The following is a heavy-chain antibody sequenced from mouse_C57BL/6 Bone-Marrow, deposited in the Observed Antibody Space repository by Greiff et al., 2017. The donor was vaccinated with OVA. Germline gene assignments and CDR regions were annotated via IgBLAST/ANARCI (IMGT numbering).Heavy chain of an antibody. Sequence: EVKLMESGPGLVKPSQSLSLTCSVTGYSITSGYYWNWIRQFPGNKLEWMGYISYDGSNNYNPSLTNRISITRDTSKNQFFLKLNSVTTEDTATYYCARAGDWYFDVWGTGTTVTVSS. CDR2: ISYDGSN. V-gene: IGHV3-6*01. CDR1: GYSITSGYY. D-gene: IGHD1-1*02. CDR3: ARAGDWYFDV. J-gene: IGHJ1*03.